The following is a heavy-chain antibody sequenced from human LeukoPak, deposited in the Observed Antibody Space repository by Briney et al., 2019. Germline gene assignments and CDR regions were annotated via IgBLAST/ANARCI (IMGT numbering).Heavy chain of an antibody. CDR3: ASLTYYDFWSGYSQVDY. V-gene: IGHV3-48*01. D-gene: IGHD3-3*01. CDR1: GFTFSSYS. CDR2: ISSSSSTI. J-gene: IGHJ4*02. Sequence: PGGSLRLSCAASGFTFSSYSMNWVRQAPGKGLEWVSYISSSSSTIYYADSVKGRFTISRDNAKNSLYLKMNSLRAEDTAVYYCASLTYYDFWSGYSQVDYWGQGTLVTVSS.